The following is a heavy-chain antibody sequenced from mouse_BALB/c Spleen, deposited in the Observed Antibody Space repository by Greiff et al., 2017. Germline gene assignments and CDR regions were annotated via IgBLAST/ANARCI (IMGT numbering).Heavy chain of an antibody. CDR3: ARHKDYAMDY. CDR2: ISNGGGST. Sequence: EVKLVESGGGLVQPGGSLKLSCAASGFTFSSYTMSWVRQTPEKRLEWVAYISNGGGSTYYPDTVKGRFTISRDNAKNTLYLQMSSLKSEDTAMYYCARHKDYAMDYWGQGTSVTVSS. J-gene: IGHJ4*01. V-gene: IGHV5-12-2*01. D-gene: IGHD1-3*01. CDR1: GFTFSSYT.